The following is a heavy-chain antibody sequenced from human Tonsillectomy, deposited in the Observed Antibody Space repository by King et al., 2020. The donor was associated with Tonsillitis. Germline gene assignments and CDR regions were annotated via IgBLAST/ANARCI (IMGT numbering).Heavy chain of an antibody. CDR1: GDSVSSRNVF. D-gene: IGHD6-19*01. J-gene: IGHJ6*02. Sequence: QLQESGPGLVKPSETPSLTCTVSGDSVSSRNVFWAWIRQPPGKGLEWIGSLYHSGDTYYTPALKSRVALSVDTPNNQFSLRITSVTPTDTAVYYCVRHPPLTWREWLVRDYYRFEVDVWGQGTTVTVSS. V-gene: IGHV4-39*05. CDR2: LYHSGDT. CDR3: VRHPPLTWREWLVRDYYRFEVDV.